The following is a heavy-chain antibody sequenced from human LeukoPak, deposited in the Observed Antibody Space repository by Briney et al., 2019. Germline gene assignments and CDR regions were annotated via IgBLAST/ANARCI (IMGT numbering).Heavy chain of an antibody. CDR2: ICYSGST. Sequence: SETLSLTCTVSGGSISSYYWSWIRQPPGKGLEWIGYICYSGSTNYNPSLKSRVTISVDTSKHQFSLKLSSVTAADTAVYYCASTKRGDGYNYFDYWGQGTLVTVSS. V-gene: IGHV4-59*08. CDR3: ASTKRGDGYNYFDY. CDR1: GGSISSYY. J-gene: IGHJ4*02. D-gene: IGHD5-24*01.